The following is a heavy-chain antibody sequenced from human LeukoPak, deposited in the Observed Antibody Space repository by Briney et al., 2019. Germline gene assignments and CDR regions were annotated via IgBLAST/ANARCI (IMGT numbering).Heavy chain of an antibody. D-gene: IGHD1-26*01. CDR1: GFTFSSYA. CDR2: TSGSASNT. J-gene: IGHJ4*02. V-gene: IGHV3-23*01. CDR3: ANVEWPLDY. Sequence: PGGSLRLSCAASGFTFSSYAMSWVRQAPGKGLEWVSATSGSASNTYYADSVKGRFTISRDNSRNTLYLQMNSLRAQDTAVYYCANVEWPLDYWGQGTLVTVSS.